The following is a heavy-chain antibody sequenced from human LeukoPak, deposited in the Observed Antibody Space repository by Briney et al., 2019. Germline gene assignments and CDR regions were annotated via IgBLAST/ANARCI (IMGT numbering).Heavy chain of an antibody. J-gene: IGHJ4*02. Sequence: GGSLRLSCAASGFTFIAYYMSWIRQAPGKGLEWVSYISSSSRYTNYADSVKGRFTISRDTSTNTLYLHMNGLRDDDTAVYYCARDKGRSSWSFDYWGQGTLLTVS. CDR1: GFTFIAYY. V-gene: IGHV3-11*06. CDR3: ARDKGRSSWSFDY. D-gene: IGHD6-13*01. CDR2: ISSSSRYT.